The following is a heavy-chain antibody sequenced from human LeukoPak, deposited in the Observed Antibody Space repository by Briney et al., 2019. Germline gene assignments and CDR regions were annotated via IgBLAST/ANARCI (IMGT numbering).Heavy chain of an antibody. Sequence: GSLRLSCAASGFTFSSYGMHWVRQAPGKGLEWVAVISYDGSNKYYADSVKGRFTISRDNSKNTLYLQMNSLRAEDTAVYYCARVDNYYDSSGTTPDYYGMDVWGQGTTVTVSS. J-gene: IGHJ6*02. CDR2: ISYDGSNK. CDR3: ARVDNYYDSSGTTPDYYGMDV. D-gene: IGHD3-22*01. CDR1: GFTFSSYG. V-gene: IGHV3-30*03.